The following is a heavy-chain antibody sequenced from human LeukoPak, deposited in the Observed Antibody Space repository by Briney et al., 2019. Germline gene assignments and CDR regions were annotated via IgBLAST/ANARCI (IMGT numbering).Heavy chain of an antibody. Sequence: ASVKVSCKASGYTFTSYYMHWVRQAPGQGLEWMGLIIPIVGRTDYAQKFQGRVTMTTDTSTSTVYMELSSLRSEDTAVYYCASMVASDYYYGMDGWGQGTMVTVSS. D-gene: IGHD2-15*01. CDR3: ASMVASDYYYGMDG. CDR1: GYTFTSYY. J-gene: IGHJ6*02. V-gene: IGHV1-46*01. CDR2: IIPIVGRT.